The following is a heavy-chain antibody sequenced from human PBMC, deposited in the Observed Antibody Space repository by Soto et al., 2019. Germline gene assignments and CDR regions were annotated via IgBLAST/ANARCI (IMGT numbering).Heavy chain of an antibody. D-gene: IGHD3-10*01. CDR2: IYYSGST. V-gene: IGHV4-30-4*01. CDR1: GGSISSGDYY. J-gene: IGHJ4*02. Sequence: QVQLQESGPGLVKPSQTLSLTCTVSGGSISSGDYYWSWIRQPPGKGLEWIGYIYYSGSTYYNPSLKSLVTISVDTSKSRCSLKLSSVTAADTAVYYCARAQGSGFLVSWGQGTLVTVSS. CDR3: ARAQGSGFLVS.